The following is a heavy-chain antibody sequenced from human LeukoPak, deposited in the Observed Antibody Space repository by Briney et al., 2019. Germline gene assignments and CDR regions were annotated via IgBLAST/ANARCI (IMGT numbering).Heavy chain of an antibody. D-gene: IGHD3-10*01. V-gene: IGHV4-39*01. CDR1: GGSISSSSYY. Sequence: SETLSLTCTVSGGSISSSSYYWGWIRQPPGKGLEWIGSIYYSGSNYYNPSLKSRVTISVDTSKNQFSLKLSSVTAADTAVYYCARGRSLLWFGELLLNWFDPWGQGTLVTVSS. CDR2: IYYSGSN. CDR3: ARGRSLLWFGELLLNWFDP. J-gene: IGHJ5*02.